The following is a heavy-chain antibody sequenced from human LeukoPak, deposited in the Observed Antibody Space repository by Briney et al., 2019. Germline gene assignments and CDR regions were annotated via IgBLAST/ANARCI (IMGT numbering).Heavy chain of an antibody. CDR1: GYTFTSYY. CDR3: AKVGDIVATITKPQYYFDY. Sequence: ASVKVSCKASGYTFTSYYMHWVRQAPGQGLEWMGIINPSGGSTSYAQKFQGRVTMTRDTSTSTVYMELSSLRAEDTAVYYCAKVGDIVATITKPQYYFDYWGQGTLVTVSS. J-gene: IGHJ4*02. CDR2: INPSGGST. V-gene: IGHV1-46*01. D-gene: IGHD5-12*01.